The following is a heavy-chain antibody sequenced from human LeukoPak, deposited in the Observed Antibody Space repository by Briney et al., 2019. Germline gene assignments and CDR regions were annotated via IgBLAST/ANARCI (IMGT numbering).Heavy chain of an antibody. CDR2: IQFDGSNK. J-gene: IGHJ6*03. D-gene: IGHD5/OR15-5a*01. V-gene: IGHV3-30*02. CDR1: GFTFSSYG. Sequence: GGSLRLSCAASGFTFSSYGIHWVRQAPGKGLEWVAFIQFDGSNKNYADSAKGRFTISRDNSKNTLYLQMNSLRAEDTAVYYCATDKVSTMYYYYYMDVWGKGTTVTISS. CDR3: ATDKVSTMYYYYYMDV.